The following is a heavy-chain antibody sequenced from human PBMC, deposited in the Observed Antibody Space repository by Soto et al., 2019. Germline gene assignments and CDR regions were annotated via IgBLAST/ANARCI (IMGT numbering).Heavy chain of an antibody. CDR2: IYYSGST. Sequence: QVQLQESGPGLVKPSETLSLTCTVSGGSISSYYWSWIRQPPGKGLEWIGYIYYSGSTNYNPSPKGRVTISVDTSKNQFSLKLSSVTAADSAVYYCARQFRGIVVVPAAMPGWFDPWGQGTLVTVSS. CDR1: GGSISSYY. CDR3: ARQFRGIVVVPAAMPGWFDP. D-gene: IGHD2-2*01. V-gene: IGHV4-59*08. J-gene: IGHJ5*02.